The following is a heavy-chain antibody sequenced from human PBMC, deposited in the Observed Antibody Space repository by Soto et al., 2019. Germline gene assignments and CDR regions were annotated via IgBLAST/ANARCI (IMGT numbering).Heavy chain of an antibody. CDR3: SRGGSTRMDV. CDR1: GFTFSSYS. J-gene: IGHJ6*02. D-gene: IGHD2-15*01. V-gene: IGHV3-48*01. Sequence: EVQLVESGGGLVQPGGSLRLSCAASGFTFSSYSMNWVRQAPGKGLEWVSYISSSSSTIYYADSVKGRFTISRDNAKNSLYLQMNSLRAEDTAVYYYSRGGSTRMDVWGQGTTVTVSS. CDR2: ISSSSSTI.